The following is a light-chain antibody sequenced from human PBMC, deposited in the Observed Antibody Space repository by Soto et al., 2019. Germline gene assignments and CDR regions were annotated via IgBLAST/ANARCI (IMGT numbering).Light chain of an antibody. CDR3: QSYDSSLSGYV. CDR2: GNS. Sequence: QSVLTQPPSVSGAPGQRVTISCTGSSSNIGAGYDVHWYQQLPGTAPKLLIYGNSNRPSGVPDRFSGSKSGTSASLAITGLHAEDEADYYCQSYDSSLSGYVFGTGTKVTVL. CDR1: SSNIGAGYD. V-gene: IGLV1-40*01. J-gene: IGLJ1*01.